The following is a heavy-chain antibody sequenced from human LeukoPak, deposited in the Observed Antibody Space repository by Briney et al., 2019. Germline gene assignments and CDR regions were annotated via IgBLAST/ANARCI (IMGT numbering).Heavy chain of an antibody. D-gene: IGHD1/OR15-1a*01. J-gene: IGHJ4*02. Sequence: PSETLSLTCTVSGGSISSYYWTWIRQPPGKGLEWIGYIYYSGSTSYNPSLKSRVTISVDTSKNQFSLKLSSVTAADTAVYYCAREGMGIEAGTVDYWGQGTLVTV. CDR3: AREGMGIEAGTVDY. CDR2: IYYSGST. V-gene: IGHV4-59*01. CDR1: GGSISSYY.